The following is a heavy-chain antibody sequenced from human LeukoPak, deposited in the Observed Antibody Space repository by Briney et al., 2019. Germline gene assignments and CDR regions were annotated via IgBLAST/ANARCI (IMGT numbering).Heavy chain of an antibody. CDR2: IYYSGST. Sequence: SETLSLTCTISGCSISIYYWSWIRQPPGKGLEWIGYIYYSGSTNYNPSLKSRVTISVDTSKNQFSLKLSSVTAADTAVYYCARVMVRGVIPWFDPWGQGTLVTVSS. V-gene: IGHV4-59*01. J-gene: IGHJ5*02. CDR1: GCSISIYY. CDR3: ARVMVRGVIPWFDP. D-gene: IGHD3-10*01.